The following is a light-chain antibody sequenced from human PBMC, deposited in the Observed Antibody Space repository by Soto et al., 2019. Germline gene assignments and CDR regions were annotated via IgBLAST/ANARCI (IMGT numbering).Light chain of an antibody. J-gene: IGKJ4*01. CDR2: KAS. CDR3: QRYNTYPLT. Sequence: RVTQSPSSVSASVGDRGTITGQTSKDIDAWLAWYQQKPGKAPKVLIYKASSLESGVPSRFSGSGSGTEFTLTISSLQPDDSATYYCQRYNTYPLTFGGGTKVDIK. CDR1: KDIDAW. V-gene: IGKV1-5*03.